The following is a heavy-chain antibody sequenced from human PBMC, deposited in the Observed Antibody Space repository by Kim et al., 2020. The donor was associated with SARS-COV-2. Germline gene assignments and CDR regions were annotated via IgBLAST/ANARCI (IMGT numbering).Heavy chain of an antibody. CDR2: IYYSGST. D-gene: IGHD6-19*01. Sequence: SETLSLICTVSGGSISLYYWSWIRQPPGKGLEWIGYIYYSGSTNYNPSLKSRVTISVDTSKNQFSLKLSSVTAADTAVYYCARFGLYSSGAGGFDYWGQGTLVTVSS. CDR1: GGSISLYY. V-gene: IGHV4-59*13. J-gene: IGHJ4*02. CDR3: ARFGLYSSGAGGFDY.